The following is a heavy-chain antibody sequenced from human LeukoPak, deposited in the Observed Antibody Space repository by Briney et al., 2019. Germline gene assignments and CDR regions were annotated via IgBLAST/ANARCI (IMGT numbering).Heavy chain of an antibody. CDR3: ARATNSYGYTTFGY. Sequence: SETLSLTCTVSGYSISSGYYWSWNRQPPGKGLEWIGYIYYSGSTNYNPSLKSRVTISVDTSKNQFSLKLSSVTAADTAVYYCARATNSYGYTTFGYWGQGTLVTVSS. J-gene: IGHJ4*02. D-gene: IGHD5-18*01. CDR2: IYYSGST. V-gene: IGHV4-61*01. CDR1: GYSISSGYY.